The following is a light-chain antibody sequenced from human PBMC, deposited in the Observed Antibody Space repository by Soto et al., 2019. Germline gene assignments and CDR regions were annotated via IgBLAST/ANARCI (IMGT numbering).Light chain of an antibody. V-gene: IGLV2-14*01. CDR3: STYTSASTS. Sequence: QSALTQPASVSGSPGQSITLSCTGTEVGAHRFVSWYQQVPGTAPKLLIYEVIKRPSGISPRFSGSKAGNTASLTISGLQADDEADYFCSTYTSASTSFGGGTKLTVL. CDR1: EVGAHRF. J-gene: IGLJ2*01. CDR2: EVI.